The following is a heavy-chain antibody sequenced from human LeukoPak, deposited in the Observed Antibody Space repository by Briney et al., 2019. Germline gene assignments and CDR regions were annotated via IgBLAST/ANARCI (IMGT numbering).Heavy chain of an antibody. J-gene: IGHJ4*02. CDR1: GFTFSSSA. CDR2: ISSSGSTI. V-gene: IGHV3-48*03. CDR3: ATSDRVQLERTFDY. D-gene: IGHD1-1*01. Sequence: GGSLRLSCAASGFTFSSSAMNWVRQAPGRGLEWVSYISSSGSTIYYADSVKGRFTISRDNAKNSLYLQMNSLRAEDTAVYYCATSDRVQLERTFDYWGQGTLVTVSS.